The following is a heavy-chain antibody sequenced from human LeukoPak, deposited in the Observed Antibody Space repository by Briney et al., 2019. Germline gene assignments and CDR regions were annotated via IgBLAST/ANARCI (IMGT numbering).Heavy chain of an antibody. CDR1: GYTFTSYG. CDR2: ISAYNGNT. D-gene: IGHD6-6*01. J-gene: IGHJ4*02. Sequence: GASVKASCKASGYTFTSYGISWVRQAPGQGLEWMGWISAYNGNTNYAQKLQGRVTMTTDTSTSTAYMELRSLRSDDTAVYYCARGGFEYSSSSEGLFDYWGQGTLVTVSS. V-gene: IGHV1-18*01. CDR3: ARGGFEYSSSSEGLFDY.